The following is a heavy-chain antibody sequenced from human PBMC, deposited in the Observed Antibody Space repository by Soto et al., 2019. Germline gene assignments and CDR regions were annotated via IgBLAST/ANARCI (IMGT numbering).Heavy chain of an antibody. CDR3: ATSYGSGYRAFDY. V-gene: IGHV1-69*02. CDR1: GDTFAFYS. Sequence: QVQLVQSGAEVKRPGSSVKVSCKASGDTFAFYSINWVRQAPGLGLEWMGRINPILSMSNYAQRFQGRVTMTADKSTSTAYMVLHSLRSEDTGMYFCATSYGSGYRAFDYWGQGALVTVSS. CDR2: INPILSMS. J-gene: IGHJ4*02. D-gene: IGHD3-10*01.